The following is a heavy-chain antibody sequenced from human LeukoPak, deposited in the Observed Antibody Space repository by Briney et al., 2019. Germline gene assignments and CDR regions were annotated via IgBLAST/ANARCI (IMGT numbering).Heavy chain of an antibody. CDR1: GFTFSSYA. CDR3: ARASGIAAALDP. J-gene: IGHJ5*02. Sequence: PGGSLRLSCATSGFTFSSYAMSWVRQAPGKGLEWVSTISGTGGSTFYADSVKGRFTISRDNSKNTLYLQMNSLRAEDTAVYSCARASGIAAALDPWGQGTLVAVSS. V-gene: IGHV3-23*01. D-gene: IGHD6-13*01. CDR2: ISGTGGST.